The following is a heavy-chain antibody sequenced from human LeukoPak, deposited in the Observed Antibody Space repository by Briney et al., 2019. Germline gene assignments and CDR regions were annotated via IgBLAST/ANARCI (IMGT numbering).Heavy chain of an antibody. CDR2: IIPIFGTA. V-gene: IGHV1-69*13. J-gene: IGHJ3*02. Sequence: AVKVSCKASGGTFSSYAISWVRQAPGQGLEWMGGIIPIFGTANYAQKFQGRVTITADESTSTAYMELSSLRSEDTAVYYCAREPSYNWNDRDAFDIWGQGTMITVSS. CDR3: AREPSYNWNDRDAFDI. D-gene: IGHD1-1*01. CDR1: GGTFSSYA.